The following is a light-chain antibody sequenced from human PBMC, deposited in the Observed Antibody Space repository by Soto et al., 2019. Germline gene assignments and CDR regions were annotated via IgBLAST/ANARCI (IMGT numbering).Light chain of an antibody. CDR3: QQYNNWPPIT. V-gene: IGKV3-15*01. Sequence: EVVMTQSPATLSVSPGERATLSCRSSRSVSSNLAWYQQKPGQAPRLLIYGASTRATGIPARFSGSGSGTEFTLTISSLQSEDFAVYYCQQYNNWPPITFGQGTRLEIK. CDR1: RSVSSN. CDR2: GAS. J-gene: IGKJ5*01.